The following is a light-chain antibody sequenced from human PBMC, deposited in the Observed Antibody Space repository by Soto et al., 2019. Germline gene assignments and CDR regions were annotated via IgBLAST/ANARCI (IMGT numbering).Light chain of an antibody. CDR3: SSYAGNNIYV. V-gene: IGLV2-8*01. Sequence: QSALTQPPSASGSPGQSVTISCTGTSSDIGAYKYVSWYQQHPGKAPKLIIYEVSKRPSGVPDRFSGSKSGNTASLTVSGLQAEGEADYYCSSYAGNNIYVFGTGTKLTVL. CDR2: EVS. J-gene: IGLJ1*01. CDR1: SSDIGAYKY.